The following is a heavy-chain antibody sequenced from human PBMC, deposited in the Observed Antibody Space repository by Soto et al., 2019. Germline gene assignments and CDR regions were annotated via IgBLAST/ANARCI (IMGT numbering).Heavy chain of an antibody. D-gene: IGHD3-3*01. CDR3: AREITNDFWSGPGGNWFDP. J-gene: IGHJ5*02. CDR2: IYYSGST. Sequence: PLETLSLTCTVSGGSVSSGSYYWSWIRQPPGKGLEWIGYIYYSGSTNYNPSLKSRVTISVDTSKNQFSLKLSSVTAADTAVYYCAREITNDFWSGPGGNWFDPWGQGTLVTVS. CDR1: GGSVSSGSYY. V-gene: IGHV4-61*01.